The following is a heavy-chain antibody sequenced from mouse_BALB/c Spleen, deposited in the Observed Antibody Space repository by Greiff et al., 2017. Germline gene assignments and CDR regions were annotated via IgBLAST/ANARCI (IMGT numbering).Heavy chain of an antibody. D-gene: IGHD1-1*01. V-gene: IGHV1-87*01. CDR3: AREIYYYGISPFAY. J-gene: IGHJ3*01. CDR1: GYTFTSYW. CDR2: IYPGDGDT. Sequence: VKLQQSGAELARPGASVKLSCKASGYTFTSYWMQWVKQRPGQGLEWIGAIYPGDGDTRYTQKFKGKATLTADKSSSTAYMQLSSLASEDSAVYYCAREIYYYGISPFAYWGQGTLVTVSA.